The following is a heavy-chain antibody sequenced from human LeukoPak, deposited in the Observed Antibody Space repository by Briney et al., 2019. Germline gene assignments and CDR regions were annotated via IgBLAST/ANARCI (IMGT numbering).Heavy chain of an antibody. CDR3: ARWGMVTYYFDY. J-gene: IGHJ4*02. D-gene: IGHD5-18*01. Sequence: PGGSLRLSCAASGFTFSSYAMSWVRQAPGKGLEWVSAISGSGGSTYYADSVKGRFTISRGNSKNTLYLQMNSLRAEDTAVYYCARWGMVTYYFDYWGQGTLVTVSS. V-gene: IGHV3-23*01. CDR1: GFTFSSYA. CDR2: ISGSGGST.